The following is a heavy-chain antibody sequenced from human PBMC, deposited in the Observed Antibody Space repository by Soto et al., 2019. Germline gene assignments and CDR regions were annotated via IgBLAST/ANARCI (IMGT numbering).Heavy chain of an antibody. D-gene: IGHD2-21*02. Sequence: QVQLVQSGSEVKKPGASVKVSCKASGYTFTSYGISWVRQAPGQGLEWMGWISAYNGNTNYAQKLQGRVTMTTDTSTSTAYMELRSLRSDDTDVYYCARVGDCGGDCYDNWFDPWGQGTLVTVSS. CDR1: GYTFTSYG. CDR2: ISAYNGNT. V-gene: IGHV1-18*01. J-gene: IGHJ5*02. CDR3: ARVGDCGGDCYDNWFDP.